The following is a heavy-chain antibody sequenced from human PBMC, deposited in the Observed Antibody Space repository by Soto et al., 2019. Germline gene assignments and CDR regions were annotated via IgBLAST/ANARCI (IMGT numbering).Heavy chain of an antibody. V-gene: IGHV3-64*02. CDR2: VDSSGTYT. CDR3: ARVLTPRIEAPGF. J-gene: IGHJ4*02. Sequence: GGSLRLSCAASGFTFGGFGMYWFRQAPGKGLQFVSAVDSSGTYTYYEDSVKGRFTISRDNSKNTLYLQMGSLRTEDMAVYYCARVLTPRIEAPGFWGQGTLVTVSS. CDR1: GFTFGGFG. D-gene: IGHD6-13*01.